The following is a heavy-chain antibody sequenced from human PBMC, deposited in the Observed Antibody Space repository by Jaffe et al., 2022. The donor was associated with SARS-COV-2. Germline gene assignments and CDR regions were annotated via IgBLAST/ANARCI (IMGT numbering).Heavy chain of an antibody. J-gene: IGHJ4*02. Sequence: EVQLVESGGGLVKPGGSLRLSCAASGFTFSNAWMSWVRQAPGKGLEWVGRIKSKTDGGTTDYAAPVKGRFTISRDDSKNTLYLQMNSLKTEDTAVYYCTTRAATLAYCGGDCYPFDYWGQGTLVTVSS. CDR2: IKSKTDGGTT. D-gene: IGHD2-21*02. CDR3: TTRAATLAYCGGDCYPFDY. V-gene: IGHV3-15*01. CDR1: GFTFSNAW.